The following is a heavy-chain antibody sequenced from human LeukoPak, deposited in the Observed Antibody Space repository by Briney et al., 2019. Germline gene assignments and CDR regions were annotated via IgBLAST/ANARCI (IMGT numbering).Heavy chain of an antibody. CDR2: ISGSGGST. D-gene: IGHD4-23*01. Sequence: GGSLRLSCAASGFTFSSYAMSWVRQAPGKGLEWVSAISGSGGSTYYADSVKGRFTISRDNSKNTLYLQMNSLRADDTAAYYCARGRPSLADYGGTPEVGLFDYGAQGTLVTVSS. CDR3: ARGRPSLADYGGTPEVGLFDY. V-gene: IGHV3-23*01. J-gene: IGHJ4*02. CDR1: GFTFSSYA.